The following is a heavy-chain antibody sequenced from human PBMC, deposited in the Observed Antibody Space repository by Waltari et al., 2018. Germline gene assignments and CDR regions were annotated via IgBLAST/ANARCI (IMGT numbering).Heavy chain of an antibody. Sequence: QLQLQESGPGLVKPSGTLSLTCTVSGASVTNNYWWSWVRQSPRKGLEWVGQIHGRGRTNNNTSFASRSTVSIDTSKNQFSLKVTSATAADTAVYYCARDRGRGRYLDSWGRGALLTVS. CDR2: IHGRGRT. CDR3: ARDRGRGRYLDS. J-gene: IGHJ4*02. D-gene: IGHD2-15*01. CDR1: GASVTNNYW. V-gene: IGHV4-4*02.